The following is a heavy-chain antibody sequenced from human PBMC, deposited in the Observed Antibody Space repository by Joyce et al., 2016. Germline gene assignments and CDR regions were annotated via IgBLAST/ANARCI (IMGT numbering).Heavy chain of an antibody. J-gene: IGHJ6*02. D-gene: IGHD4-23*01. CDR2: ISSSSSYI. Sequence: EVQLVESGGGLVKPGGSLRLSCAASGFTFSSYSMNWVRQAAGKGLEWVSSISSSSSYIYYADSVKGRFTISRDNAKNSLYLQMNSLRAEDTAVYYCARDSTVANYYYYGMDVWGQGTTVTVSS. CDR1: GFTFSSYS. V-gene: IGHV3-21*01. CDR3: ARDSTVANYYYYGMDV.